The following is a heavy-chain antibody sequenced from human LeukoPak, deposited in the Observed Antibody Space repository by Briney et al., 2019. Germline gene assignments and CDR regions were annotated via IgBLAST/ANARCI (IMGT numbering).Heavy chain of an antibody. V-gene: IGHV1-8*01. CDR3: ARAYSSSRPFDY. D-gene: IGHD6-6*01. CDR1: GYTFTSYD. J-gene: IGHJ4*02. CDR2: MNPNSGNT. Sequence: ASVKVSCKASGYTFTSYDINWVRQATGQGLEWMGWMNPNSGNTGYAQKFQGRVTMTRDTSISTAYMELSSLRSEDTAVYYCARAYSSSRPFDYWGQGTLVTVSS.